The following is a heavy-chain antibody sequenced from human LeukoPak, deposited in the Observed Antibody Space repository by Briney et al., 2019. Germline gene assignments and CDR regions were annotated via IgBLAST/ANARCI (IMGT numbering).Heavy chain of an antibody. CDR1: GFTFSSYS. CDR3: ARLGPCAPLLWFGYYYGMDV. Sequence: GGSLRLSCAASGFTFSSYSMNWVRQAPGKGLEWVSYISSSSSTIYYADSVKGRFTISRDNAKNSLYLQMNSLRAEDTAVYYCARLGPCAPLLWFGYYYGMDVWGQGTTVTVSS. CDR2: ISSSSSTI. V-gene: IGHV3-48*01. D-gene: IGHD3-10*01. J-gene: IGHJ6*02.